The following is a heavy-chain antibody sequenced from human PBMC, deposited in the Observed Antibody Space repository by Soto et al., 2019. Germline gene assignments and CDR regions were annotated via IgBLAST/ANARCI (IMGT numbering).Heavy chain of an antibody. D-gene: IGHD3-10*01. V-gene: IGHV1-69*02. CDR3: VTNYASGSPHFDN. Sequence: QVQLVQSGAEVKKPGSSVKVSCTASGDTFNFYTISWVRQAPGQGLEWMGRIIPMLGMSNYAQNFQGRVTMIADESTSTAYMELSSLRSEDTALYYCVTNYASGSPHFDNWGQRSLVTVS. CDR1: GDTFNFYT. J-gene: IGHJ4*02. CDR2: IIPMLGMS.